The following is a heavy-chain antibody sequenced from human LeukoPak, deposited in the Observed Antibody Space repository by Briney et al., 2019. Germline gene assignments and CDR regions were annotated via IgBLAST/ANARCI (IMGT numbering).Heavy chain of an antibody. CDR3: ARDRYSSGWLREGFDY. Sequence: PSQTLSLTCTVSGGSISSGGYYWSWIRQHPGKGLEWIGYIYYSGSTYYNPSLKSRVTISVDTSKNQFSLKLSSVTAADTAVYYCARDRYSSGWLREGFDYWGQGTLVTVSS. J-gene: IGHJ4*02. V-gene: IGHV4-31*03. CDR2: IYYSGST. CDR1: GGSISSGGYY. D-gene: IGHD6-19*01.